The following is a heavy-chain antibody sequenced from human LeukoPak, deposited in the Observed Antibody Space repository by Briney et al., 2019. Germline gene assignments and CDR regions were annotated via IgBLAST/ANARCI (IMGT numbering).Heavy chain of an antibody. CDR1: GYTFTSYG. J-gene: IGHJ5*02. CDR3: ARDLKVGATSWFDP. V-gene: IGHV1-18*01. CDR2: ISAYNGNT. Sequence: VASVKVSCKASGYTFTSYGISWVRQAPGQGLEWMGWISAYNGNTNYAQKLQGRVTMTTDTSTSTAYMELRSLRSDDTAVYYCARDLKVGATSWFDPWGQGTLVTVSS. D-gene: IGHD1-26*01.